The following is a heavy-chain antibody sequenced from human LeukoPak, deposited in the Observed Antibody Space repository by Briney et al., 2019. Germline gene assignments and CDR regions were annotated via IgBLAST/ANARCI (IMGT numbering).Heavy chain of an antibody. J-gene: IGHJ5*02. CDR2: ISSSSSYI. D-gene: IGHD3-10*01. CDR1: GFTFSSYS. Sequence: PGGSVRLSCAASGFTFSSYSMNWVRQAPGKGLEWVSSISSSSSYIYYADSVKGRFTISRDNAKNSLYLQMNSLRAEDTAVYYCARDLGITMVRGMIDPWGQGTLVTVSS. V-gene: IGHV3-21*01. CDR3: ARDLGITMVRGMIDP.